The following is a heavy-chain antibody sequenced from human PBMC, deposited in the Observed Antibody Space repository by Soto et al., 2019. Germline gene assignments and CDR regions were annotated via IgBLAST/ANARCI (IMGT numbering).Heavy chain of an antibody. CDR1: GGSINGFY. D-gene: IGHD3-22*01. V-gene: IGHV4-59*01. Sequence: QVQLRESGPGLVKPSETLSLTCTVFGGSINGFYWSWIRHPPGKGLEWIAYIHDSGSTKYNSSVKSRVPISVDKSKHQFSLDLSSVTAADTAVYYWARVRGYYDSTGYLAYCDYWGQGALVTVSS. CDR3: ARVRGYYDSTGYLAYCDY. CDR2: IHDSGST. J-gene: IGHJ4*02.